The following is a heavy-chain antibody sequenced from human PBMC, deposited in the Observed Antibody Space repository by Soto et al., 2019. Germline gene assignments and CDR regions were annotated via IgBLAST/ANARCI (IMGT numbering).Heavy chain of an antibody. Sequence: GGSLRLSCAASGFTFSSYAMSWVRQAPGKGLEWVSAISGSGGSTYYADSVKGRFTISRDNSKNTLYLQMSSLRTEDTAVYYCVRDRGYPDSFDIWGQGTMVTVSS. CDR2: ISGSGGST. J-gene: IGHJ3*02. D-gene: IGHD6-13*01. CDR1: GFTFSSYA. V-gene: IGHV3-23*01. CDR3: VRDRGYPDSFDI.